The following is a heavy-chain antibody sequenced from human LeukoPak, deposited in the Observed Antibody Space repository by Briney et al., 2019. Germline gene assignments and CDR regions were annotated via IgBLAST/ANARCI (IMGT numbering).Heavy chain of an antibody. V-gene: IGHV4-34*01. J-gene: IGHJ5*02. D-gene: IGHD6-19*01. CDR1: GGSFRGYY. CDR2: INHSGST. Sequence: SETLPLICAVYGGSFRGYYWRGMRQPPGRGLEGIGEINHSGSTNHNPPLKSRVNIPVDTSKNQFSLRRSSVTAADTAVYYCARGRRRTAVAGPNWFDPGSQGTLVTVSS. CDR3: ARGRRRTAVAGPNWFDP.